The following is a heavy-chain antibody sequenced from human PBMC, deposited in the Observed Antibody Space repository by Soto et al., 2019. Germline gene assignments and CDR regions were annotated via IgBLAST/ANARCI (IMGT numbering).Heavy chain of an antibody. CDR3: ARALLLWFGEGTWFDP. Sequence: GASVKVSCKASGYTFTSYAMHWVRQAPGQRLEWMGWINAGNGNTKYSQKFQGRVTITRDTSASTAYMELSSLRSEDTAAYYCARALLLWFGEGTWFDPWGQGTLVTVSS. D-gene: IGHD3-10*01. CDR2: INAGNGNT. V-gene: IGHV1-3*01. CDR1: GYTFTSYA. J-gene: IGHJ5*02.